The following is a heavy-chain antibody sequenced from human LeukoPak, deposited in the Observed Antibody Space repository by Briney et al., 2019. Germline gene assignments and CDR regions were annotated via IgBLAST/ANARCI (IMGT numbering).Heavy chain of an antibody. J-gene: IGHJ3*02. CDR3: ARQPQLDYYDSSGYYCVDAFDI. V-gene: IGHV3-23*01. D-gene: IGHD3-22*01. CDR1: GFTFSSYA. Sequence: GGSLRLSCAASGFTFSSYAMSWVRQAPGKGLEWVSAISGSGGSTYYADSVKGRFTISRDNSKNTLYLQMNSLRAEDTAVYYCARQPQLDYYDSSGYYCVDAFDIWGQGTMVTVSS. CDR2: ISGSGGST.